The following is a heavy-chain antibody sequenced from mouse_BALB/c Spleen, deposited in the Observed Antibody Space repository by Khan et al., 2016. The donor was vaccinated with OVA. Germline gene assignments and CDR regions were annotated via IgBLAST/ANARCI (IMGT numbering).Heavy chain of an antibody. CDR2: ISYSGDT. CDR3: ASMFLYYYGSNFKGYYLAY. J-gene: IGHJ2*01. CDR1: GYSITSDYA. D-gene: IGHD1-1*01. V-gene: IGHV3-2*02. Sequence: EVQLQESGPGLVKPSQSLSLTCTVTGYSITSDYAWNWIRQFPGNKLEWMGYISYSGDTAYNPSLKSRISITRDTSKNQFFLQLNSVTTEDTATYYCASMFLYYYGSNFKGYYLAYWGQGTTLPVSS.